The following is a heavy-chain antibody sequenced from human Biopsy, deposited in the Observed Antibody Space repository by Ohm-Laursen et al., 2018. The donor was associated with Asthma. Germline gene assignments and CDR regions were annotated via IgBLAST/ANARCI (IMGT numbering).Heavy chain of an antibody. CDR1: GFTFGNYW. J-gene: IGHJ1*01. V-gene: IGHV3-7*01. D-gene: IGHD3-3*02. Sequence: SLRLSCTASGFTFGNYWMSWVRQVPGKGLEWVANIKHDGSEKNHMDSLKGRFTISRDNAKNSLYLQMNSLRAEDTAVYYCVRTFHFWSPYHAEHYQLWGQGTLVTVSS. CDR2: IKHDGSEK. CDR3: VRTFHFWSPYHAEHYQL.